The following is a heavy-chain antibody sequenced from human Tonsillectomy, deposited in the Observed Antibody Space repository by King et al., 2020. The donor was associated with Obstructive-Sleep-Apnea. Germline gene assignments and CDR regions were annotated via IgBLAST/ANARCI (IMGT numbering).Heavy chain of an antibody. Sequence: VQLVESGGGLVQPGGSLRLSCAASGFTFSSYAMSWVRQAPGKGLEWVSAISCSGCSTYYADSVKGRFTISRDNSKNTLYLRMNRLRAEDTAVYYCAKGYSFGATRRRNFDYWGQGTLVTVSS. CDR3: AKGYSFGATRRRNFDY. V-gene: IGHV3-23*04. CDR2: ISCSGCST. J-gene: IGHJ4*02. CDR1: GFTFSSYA. D-gene: IGHD1-26*01.